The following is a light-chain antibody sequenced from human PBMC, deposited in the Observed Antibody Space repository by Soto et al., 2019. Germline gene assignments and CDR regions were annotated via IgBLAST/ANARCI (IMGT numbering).Light chain of an antibody. Sequence: EIVMTQSPASLSVSPGERATLSCRASQSVGNNLAWYQQKPGQAPRLLIYGASTRATGIPARFSGSGSGTEFTLTISSLQSEDFAVYYCQQNNNWPLGTFGQGTKLEIK. J-gene: IGKJ2*01. CDR2: GAS. CDR3: QQNNNWPLGT. CDR1: QSVGNN. V-gene: IGKV3-15*01.